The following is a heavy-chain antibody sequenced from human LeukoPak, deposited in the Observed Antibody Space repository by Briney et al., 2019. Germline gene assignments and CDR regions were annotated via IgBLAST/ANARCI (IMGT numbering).Heavy chain of an antibody. CDR1: GDSISGSTSY. CDR2: MYYGGST. D-gene: IGHD2-2*01. J-gene: IGHJ5*02. Sequence: SETLSLTCTVSGDSISGSTSYWGWIRQAPGKGLEWIGNMYYGGSTYYNPSLMSRVTISVDTSKNQFSLKLSSVTAADTAVYYCATYYQRSTPGGQEPLVTFSS. CDR3: ATYYQRSTP. V-gene: IGHV4-39*01.